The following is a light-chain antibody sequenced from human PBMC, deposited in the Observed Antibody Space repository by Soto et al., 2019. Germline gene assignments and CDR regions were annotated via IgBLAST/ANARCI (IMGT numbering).Light chain of an antibody. J-gene: IGLJ2*01. Sequence: QSVLTQPPSASGAPGQRVTISCSGSNSNIGSNTVNWYQHLPGTAPILLIYSNNQRPSGVPDRFSGSKSGTSASLAISGLQSEDEADYYCAAWDDSLNGVVFGGGTKLTVL. V-gene: IGLV1-44*01. CDR3: AAWDDSLNGVV. CDR2: SNN. CDR1: NSNIGSNT.